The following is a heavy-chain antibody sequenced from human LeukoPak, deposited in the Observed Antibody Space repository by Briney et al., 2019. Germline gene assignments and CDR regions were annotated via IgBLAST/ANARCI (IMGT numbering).Heavy chain of an antibody. CDR2: ISAHDGGT. CDR3: ARVFGIAAAGTSADY. D-gene: IGHD6-13*01. V-gene: IGHV1-18*01. Sequence: ASVKASCKASGYTFTSSGISWVRQAPGQGLEWMGWISAHDGGTNYALKLQGRVSMTTDTSTSTAYMELRGLRSDDTAVYYCARVFGIAAAGTSADYWGQGTLVTVSS. CDR1: GYTFTSSG. J-gene: IGHJ4*02.